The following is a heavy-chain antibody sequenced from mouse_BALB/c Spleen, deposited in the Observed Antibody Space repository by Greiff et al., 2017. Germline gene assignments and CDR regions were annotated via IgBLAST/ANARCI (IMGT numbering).Heavy chain of an antibody. V-gene: IGHV3-2*02. Sequence: EVQRVESGPGLVKPSQSLSLTCTVTGYSITSDYAWNWIRQFPGNKLEWMGYISYSGSTSYNPSLKSRISITRDTSKNQFFLQLNSVTTEDTATYYCAYYRYDVYAMDYWGQGTSVTVSS. CDR2: ISYSGST. J-gene: IGHJ4*01. D-gene: IGHD2-14*01. CDR1: GYSITSDYA. CDR3: AYYRYDVYAMDY.